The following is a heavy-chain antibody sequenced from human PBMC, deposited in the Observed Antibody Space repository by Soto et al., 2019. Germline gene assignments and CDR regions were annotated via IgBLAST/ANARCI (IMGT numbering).Heavy chain of an antibody. CDR1: GYTFTSYG. CDR2: ISAYNGNT. Sequence: QVQLVQSGAEVKKPGASVKVSCKASGYTFTSYGITWVRQAPGQGLEWMGWISAYNGNTNYAQKFQGRVTMTTDTSTRTAYMELRSLRSDDTAVYYCTRGGKQCTNGVCSFYGMDAWGQGTTVTVSS. D-gene: IGHD2-8*01. V-gene: IGHV1-18*01. J-gene: IGHJ6*02. CDR3: TRGGKQCTNGVCSFYGMDA.